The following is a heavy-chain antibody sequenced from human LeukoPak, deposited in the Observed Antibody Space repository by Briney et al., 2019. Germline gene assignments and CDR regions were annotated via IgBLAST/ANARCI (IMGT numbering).Heavy chain of an antibody. CDR3: ARDRGHRRSQGGAYYYYGMDV. D-gene: IGHD3-10*01. V-gene: IGHV4-31*03. CDR2: IYYSGST. J-gene: IGHJ6*02. CDR1: GGSINSGGYY. Sequence: SETLSLTCTVSGGSINSGGYYWSWIRQHPGKGLEWIGYIYYSGSTYYNPSLKSRVTISVDTSKNQFSLKLSSVTAADTAVYYCARDRGHRRSQGGAYYYYGMDVWGQGTTVTVSS.